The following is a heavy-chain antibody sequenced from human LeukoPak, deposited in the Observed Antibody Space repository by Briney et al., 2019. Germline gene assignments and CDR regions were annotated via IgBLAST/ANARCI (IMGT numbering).Heavy chain of an antibody. D-gene: IGHD5-24*01. V-gene: IGHV3-48*03. CDR3: ARLMATIRKPRILDV. CDR2: ISSSGSSI. Sequence: SLRLSCAASGFTFSDSEMTWVRQAPGKGLEWVSYISSSGSSIYYADSVKGRFTISRDNAKKSLHLQMNSLRAEDTAVYYCARLMATIRKPRILDVWGQGTTVTVSS. CDR1: GFTFSDSE. J-gene: IGHJ6*02.